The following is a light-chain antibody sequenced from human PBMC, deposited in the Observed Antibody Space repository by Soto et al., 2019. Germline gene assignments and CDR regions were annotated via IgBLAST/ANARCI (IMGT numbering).Light chain of an antibody. J-gene: IGLJ1*01. CDR2: GVT. CDR3: SSYTSGSSYYV. Sequence: AVRTQPGSVSGSPGQSITISCTGTSSDVGAYYSVSWYQHHPGKAPKLIIYGVTNRPSGVSNRFSGSKSGNTASLTISGLQAEDEADYHCSSYTSGSSYYVFGTGTKVTVL. V-gene: IGLV2-14*01. CDR1: SSDVGAYYS.